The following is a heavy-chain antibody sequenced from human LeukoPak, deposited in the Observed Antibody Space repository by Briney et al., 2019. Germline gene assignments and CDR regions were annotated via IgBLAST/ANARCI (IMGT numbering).Heavy chain of an antibody. CDR2: IYHSGST. CDR1: GGSISSYY. J-gene: IGHJ4*02. V-gene: IGHV4-59*01. Sequence: SETLSLTCTVSGGSISSYYWSWIRQPPGKGLEWIGYIYHSGSTNYNPSLKSRVTMSVDTSKNQLSLKLSSLTAADMAMYYCARASSSGRYADYWGQGTLVTVSS. CDR3: ARASSSGRYADY. D-gene: IGHD6-19*01.